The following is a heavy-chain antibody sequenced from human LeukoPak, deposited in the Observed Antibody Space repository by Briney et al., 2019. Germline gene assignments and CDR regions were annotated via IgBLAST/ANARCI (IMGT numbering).Heavy chain of an antibody. CDR3: ARDCPQWLAPYYYYGMDV. CDR2: IYSGGST. D-gene: IGHD6-19*01. J-gene: IGHJ6*02. V-gene: IGHV3-53*01. CDR1: GFTFDDYT. Sequence: QAGGSLRLSCAASGFTFDDYTMHWVRQAPGKGLEWVSVIYSGGSTYYADSVKGRFTISRGNSKNTLYLQMNSLRAEDTAVYYCARDCPQWLAPYYYYGMDVWGQGTTVTVSS.